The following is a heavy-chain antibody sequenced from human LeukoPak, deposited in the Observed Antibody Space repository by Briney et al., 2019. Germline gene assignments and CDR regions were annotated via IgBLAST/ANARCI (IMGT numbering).Heavy chain of an antibody. V-gene: IGHV1-69*05. Sequence: GASVKVSCKASGGTFSSYAISWVRQAPGQGLEWMGGIIPTFGTANYAQKFQGRVTITTDESTSTAYMELSSLRSEDTAVYYCARVRYYDSSGPTVSLFDPWGQGTLVTVSS. CDR1: GGTFSSYA. CDR3: ARVRYYDSSGPTVSLFDP. D-gene: IGHD3-22*01. J-gene: IGHJ5*02. CDR2: IIPTFGTA.